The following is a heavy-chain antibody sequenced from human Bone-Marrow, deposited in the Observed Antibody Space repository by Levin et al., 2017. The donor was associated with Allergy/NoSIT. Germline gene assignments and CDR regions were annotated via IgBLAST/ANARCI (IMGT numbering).Heavy chain of an antibody. D-gene: IGHD3-10*01. CDR1: GFTFSSYG. Sequence: GGSLRLSCAASGFTFSSYGMHWVRQAPGKGLEWVAVISYDGSNKYYADSVKGRFTISRDNSKNTLYLQMNSLRAEDTAVYYCAKGGLLWFREFRDDYMDGWGKGTTVTVSS. V-gene: IGHV3-30*18. CDR2: ISYDGSNK. CDR3: AKGGLLWFREFRDDYMDG. J-gene: IGHJ6*03.